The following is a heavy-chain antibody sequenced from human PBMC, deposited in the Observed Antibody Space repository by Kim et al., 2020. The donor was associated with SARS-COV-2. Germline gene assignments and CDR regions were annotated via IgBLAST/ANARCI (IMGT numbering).Heavy chain of an antibody. Sequence: SETLSLTCAVYGGSFSGYYWSWIRQPPGKGLEWIGEINHSGSTNYNPSLKSRVTISVDTSKNQFSLKLSSVTAADTAVYYCARLSVRGADYWGQGTLVTVSS. J-gene: IGHJ4*02. CDR1: GGSFSGYY. D-gene: IGHD3-10*01. V-gene: IGHV4-34*01. CDR2: INHSGST. CDR3: ARLSVRGADY.